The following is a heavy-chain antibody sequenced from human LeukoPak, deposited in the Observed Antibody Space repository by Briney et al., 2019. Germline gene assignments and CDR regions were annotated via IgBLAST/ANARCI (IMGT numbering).Heavy chain of an antibody. CDR3: ARDVTRYYYYYMDV. CDR2: INPSGGST. V-gene: IGHV1-46*01. J-gene: IGHJ6*03. Sequence: ASVKVSCKASGYTFTSYYMHWVRQAPGQGLEWMGIINPSGGSTSYAQKFQGRVTMTRDMSTSTVYMELSSPRAEDTAVYYCARDVTRYYYYYMDVWGKGTTVTVSS. CDR1: GYTFTSYY. D-gene: IGHD2-21*02.